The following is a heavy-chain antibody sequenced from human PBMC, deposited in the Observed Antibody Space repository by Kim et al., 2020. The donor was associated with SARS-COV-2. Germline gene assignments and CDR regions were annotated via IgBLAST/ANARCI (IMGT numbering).Heavy chain of an antibody. D-gene: IGHD2-21*02. J-gene: IGHJ4*02. Sequence: GRFTISRDNSKNTLYLQMNSLRAEDTAVYYCARDQYPYCGGDCYPAYFDYWGQGTLVTVSS. CDR3: ARDQYPYCGGDCYPAYFDY. V-gene: IGHV3-30*07.